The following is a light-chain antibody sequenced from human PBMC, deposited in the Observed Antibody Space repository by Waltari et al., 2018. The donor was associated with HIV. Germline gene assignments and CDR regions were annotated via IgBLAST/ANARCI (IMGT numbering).Light chain of an antibody. CDR3: MQALQTPLT. V-gene: IGKV2-28*01. CDR1: QSLLHSNGYNY. CDR2: LGS. J-gene: IGKJ4*01. Sequence: DIVMTQSPLSLPATPGEPASISCSSSQSLLHSNGYNYLDLYLQKPGQSPQLLIFLGSNRASGVPDRFSGSGSGTDFTLKISRVEAEDVGVYYCMQALQTPLTFGGGTKVEIK.